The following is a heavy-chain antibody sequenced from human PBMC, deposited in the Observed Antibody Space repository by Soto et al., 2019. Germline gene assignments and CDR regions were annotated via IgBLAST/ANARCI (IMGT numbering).Heavy chain of an antibody. CDR1: GFTFSSYG. CDR2: IWYDGSNK. V-gene: IGHV3-33*01. J-gene: IGHJ6*02. CDR3: ARDLDSSSSGYYYYGMDV. Sequence: PGGSLRLSCAASGFTFSSYGMHWVRQAPGKGLEWVAVIWYDGSNKYYADSVKGRFTISRDNSKNTLYLQMNSLRAEDTAVYYCARDLDSSSSGYYYYGMDVWGQGTTVTVSS. D-gene: IGHD6-6*01.